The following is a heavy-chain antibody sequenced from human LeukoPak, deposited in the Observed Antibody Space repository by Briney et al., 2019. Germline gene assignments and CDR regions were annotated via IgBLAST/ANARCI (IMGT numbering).Heavy chain of an antibody. Sequence: SETLSLTCTVSGGSISSGGYYWSWIRQHPGKGLEWIGYIYYSGSTYYNPSLKSRVTISVDTSKNQFSLKLSSVTAADTAVYYCARVVGWLQKPTNFDYWGQGTLVTVSS. J-gene: IGHJ4*02. CDR1: GGSISSGGYY. D-gene: IGHD5-24*01. CDR3: ARVVGWLQKPTNFDY. CDR2: IYYSGST. V-gene: IGHV4-31*03.